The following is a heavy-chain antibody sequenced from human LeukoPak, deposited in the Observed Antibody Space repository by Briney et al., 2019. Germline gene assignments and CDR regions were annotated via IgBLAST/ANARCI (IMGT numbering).Heavy chain of an antibody. Sequence: GGSLRLSCAASGFTFSSYSMNWVRQAPGKGLEWVSSISSSSYIYYADSVKGRFTISRDNAKNSLYLQMNSLRAEDTAVYYCARPDCSSTSCLFDYWGQGTLVTVSS. J-gene: IGHJ4*02. CDR1: GFTFSSYS. CDR3: ARPDCSSTSCLFDY. V-gene: IGHV3-21*01. D-gene: IGHD2-2*01. CDR2: ISSSSYI.